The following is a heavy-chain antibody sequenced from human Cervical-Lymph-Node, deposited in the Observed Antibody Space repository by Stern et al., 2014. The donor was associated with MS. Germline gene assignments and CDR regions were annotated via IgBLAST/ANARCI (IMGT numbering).Heavy chain of an antibody. CDR1: GGTFSRYA. J-gene: IGHJ3*02. D-gene: IGHD3-10*01. V-gene: IGHV1-69*01. Sequence: VQLVESGAEVKKPGSSVKVSCKASGGTFSRYAFSWVRQAPGQGLEWVGGIIPIIGTANYAQKFQGRVTITADDSIETAFMEVSSLRSEDTAVYYCARDQRHYGSGHYAFDIWGQGTMVTVSS. CDR2: IIPIIGTA. CDR3: ARDQRHYGSGHYAFDI.